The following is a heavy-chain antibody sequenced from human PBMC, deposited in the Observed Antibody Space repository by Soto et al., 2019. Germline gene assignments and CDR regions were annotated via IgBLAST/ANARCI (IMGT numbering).Heavy chain of an antibody. D-gene: IGHD2-8*01. CDR1: GGSISSSSYY. Sequence: QLQLQESGPGLVKPSETLSLTCTVSGGSISSSSYYWGWIRQPPGKGLEWIGSIYYSGSTYYNPSLKSRVTISVDTSKNQFSLKLSSVTAADTAVYYCARQSNGDAFDIWGQGTMVTVS. CDR2: IYYSGST. J-gene: IGHJ3*02. V-gene: IGHV4-39*01. CDR3: ARQSNGDAFDI.